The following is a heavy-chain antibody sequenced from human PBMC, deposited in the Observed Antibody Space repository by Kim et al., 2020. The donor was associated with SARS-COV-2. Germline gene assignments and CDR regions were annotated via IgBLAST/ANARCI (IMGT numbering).Heavy chain of an antibody. CDR1: GFTFSSYA. CDR2: IYSGGSRT. V-gene: IGHV3-23*03. CDR3: AKMKGFGELPDY. D-gene: IGHD3-10*01. J-gene: IGHJ4*02. Sequence: GGSLRLSCAASGFTFSSYAMSWVRQAPGKGLEWVSVIYSGGSRTYYADSVKGRFTISRDNSKNTLYLQMNSLRAEETAVYYCAKMKGFGELPDYWGQGTLVTVSS.